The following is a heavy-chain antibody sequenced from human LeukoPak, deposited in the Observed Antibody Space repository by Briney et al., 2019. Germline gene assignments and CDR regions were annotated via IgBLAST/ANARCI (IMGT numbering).Heavy chain of an antibody. CDR3: ARVRYSSGWYIRPLQFFDY. V-gene: IGHV4-34*01. CDR1: GGSSSGYY. D-gene: IGHD6-19*01. CDR2: INHSGST. Sequence: KPSETLSLTCAVYGGSSSGYYWSWIRQPPGKGLEWIGEINHSGSTNYNPSLKSRVTISVDTSKNQFSLKLSSVTAADTAVYYCARVRYSSGWYIRPLQFFDYWGQGTLVTVSS. J-gene: IGHJ4*02.